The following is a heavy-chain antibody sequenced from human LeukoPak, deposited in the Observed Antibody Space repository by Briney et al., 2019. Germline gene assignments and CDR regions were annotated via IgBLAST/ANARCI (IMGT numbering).Heavy chain of an antibody. CDR1: GYTFSGYY. CDR2: INPDSGGT. Sequence: ASMTVSCRASGYTFSGYYMHWVRQAPGQGLEWMGWINPDSGGTNYAQKFQGRVTMTRDTPINTAYSELRRLRSDDTAVYYCARVDFWSGTFDHWGQGTLVTVSS. D-gene: IGHD3-3*01. CDR3: ARVDFWSGTFDH. V-gene: IGHV1-2*02. J-gene: IGHJ4*02.